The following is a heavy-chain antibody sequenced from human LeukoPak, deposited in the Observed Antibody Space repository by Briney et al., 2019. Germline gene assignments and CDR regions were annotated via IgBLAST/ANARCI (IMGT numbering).Heavy chain of an antibody. J-gene: IGHJ4*02. V-gene: IGHV3-74*01. CDR2: ISGDGSTT. CDR1: GFTFSSYW. CDR3: ARLDILTGNYYYFNF. D-gene: IGHD3-9*01. Sequence: GGSLRLSCAASGFTFSSYWMHWVRQAPGMGLVWVSRISGDGSTTSYADSVKGRFTFSRDNAKNTLYLQMNSLRAEDTAVYYCARLDILTGNYYYFNFWGQGTLVTVSS.